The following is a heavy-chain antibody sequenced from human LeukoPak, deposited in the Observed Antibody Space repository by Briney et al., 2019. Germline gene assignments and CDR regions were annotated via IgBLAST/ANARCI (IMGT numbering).Heavy chain of an antibody. CDR1: GFTFSNAW. CDR2: IKSKTDGEST. V-gene: IGHV3-15*01. Sequence: GGSLRLSCAASGFTFSNAWMNWVRQAPGKGLEWVGRIKSKTDGESTDYAAPMKDRFTISRDDSKETLYLQMGSLITEDTAVYYCTIDGLSSGWSLDYWGQGTLVTVSS. J-gene: IGHJ4*02. D-gene: IGHD6-19*01. CDR3: TIDGLSSGWSLDY.